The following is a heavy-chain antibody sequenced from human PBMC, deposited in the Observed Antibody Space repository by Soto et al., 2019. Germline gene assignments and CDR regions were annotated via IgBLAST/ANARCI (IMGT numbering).Heavy chain of an antibody. CDR1: GGSISSSSYY. D-gene: IGHD6-19*01. V-gene: IGHV4-39*01. CDR2: IFYSENT. J-gene: IGHJ6*02. CDR3: ASGYYIAVATYYYGMDV. Sequence: SETLSLTCTVSGGSISSSSYYWGWIRQPPGKGLEWIGSIFYSENTYYNPSLKSRVTISVDTSKNQFSLKLSSVTAADTAVYYCASGYYIAVATYYYGMDVWGQGTTVTVSS.